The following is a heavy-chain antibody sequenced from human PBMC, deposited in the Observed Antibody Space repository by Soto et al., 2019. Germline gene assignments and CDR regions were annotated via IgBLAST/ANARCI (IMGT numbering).Heavy chain of an antibody. CDR3: ARGGDGYKSEYFQH. V-gene: IGHV4-30-2*01. Sequence: QLQLQESGSGLVKPSQTLSLTCAVSGGSISSGGYSWSWIRQPPGKGREWIGYIYHSGSTYYNPSLKSRVTISVDTSKKQFSLKLSSVTAADTAVYYCARGGDGYKSEYFQHWGQGTLVTVSS. CDR1: GGSISSGGYS. CDR2: IYHSGST. D-gene: IGHD5-12*01. J-gene: IGHJ1*01.